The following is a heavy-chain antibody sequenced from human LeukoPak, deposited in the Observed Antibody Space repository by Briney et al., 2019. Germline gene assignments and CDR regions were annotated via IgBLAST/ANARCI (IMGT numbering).Heavy chain of an antibody. CDR1: GYTFTGYY. J-gene: IGHJ3*02. V-gene: IGHV1-2*04. Sequence: ASVKVSCKASGYTFTGYYMHWVRQAPGQGLEWMGWINPNSGGTNYAQKFQGWVTMTRDTSISTAYMELSRLRSDDTAVYYCAREDSSGWYGRSGAFDIWGRGTMVTVSS. D-gene: IGHD6-19*01. CDR3: AREDSSGWYGRSGAFDI. CDR2: INPNSGGT.